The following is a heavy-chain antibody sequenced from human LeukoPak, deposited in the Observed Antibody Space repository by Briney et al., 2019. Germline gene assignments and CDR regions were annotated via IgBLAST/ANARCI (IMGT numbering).Heavy chain of an antibody. Sequence: ASVKVSCKTADYNFPSYSFGWVRQAPGQGLGWMGWISAYNDNTQLAQKFQDRVTMTRDTSATTAYMELRSLRSDDTAIYYCARARLAVTGPVWLDPWGQGTLVTASS. V-gene: IGHV1-18*01. CDR3: ARARLAVTGPVWLDP. CDR2: ISAYNDNT. D-gene: IGHD6-19*01. CDR1: DYNFPSYS. J-gene: IGHJ5*02.